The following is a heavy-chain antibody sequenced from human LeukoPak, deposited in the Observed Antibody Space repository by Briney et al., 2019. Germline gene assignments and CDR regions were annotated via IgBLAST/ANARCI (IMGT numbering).Heavy chain of an antibody. J-gene: IGHJ2*01. CDR2: ISSSSSTI. CDR3: ARFAVAAAVRGWYFDL. CDR1: GFIVSDYN. Sequence: GGSLRLSCAASGFIVSDYNMNWVRQAPGKGLEWVSYISSSSSTIYYADSVKGRFTISRDNAKNSLYLQMNSLRAEDTAVYYCARFAVAAAVRGWYFDLWGRGTLVTVSS. D-gene: IGHD6-13*01. V-gene: IGHV3-48*04.